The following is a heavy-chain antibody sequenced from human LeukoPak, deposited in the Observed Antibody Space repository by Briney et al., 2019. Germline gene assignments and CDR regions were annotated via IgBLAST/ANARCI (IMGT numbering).Heavy chain of an antibody. CDR2: IYYSGST. Sequence: SETLSLTCTVSGGSISSSSYCWGWIRQPPGKGLEWIGNIYYSGSTYYNPSLRSRVTISVDTSKNQFSLKLSSVTAADTAVYYCRRDNCSGGSCYYDYWGQGTLVTVPS. CDR3: RRDNCSGGSCYYDY. J-gene: IGHJ4*02. D-gene: IGHD2-15*01. CDR1: GGSISSSSYC. V-gene: IGHV4-39*07.